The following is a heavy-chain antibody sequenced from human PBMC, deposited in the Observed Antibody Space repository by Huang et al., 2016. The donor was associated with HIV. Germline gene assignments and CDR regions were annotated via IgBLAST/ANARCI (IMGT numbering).Heavy chain of an antibody. V-gene: IGHV3-30*18. CDR3: AKGGSAAAVLDF. D-gene: IGHD6-13*01. CDR1: GFTFSSYG. J-gene: IGHJ4*02. CDR2: ISNDAKTK. Sequence: QVQLVESGGGVVQPGRSLRISCAASGFTFSSYGMHWVRQAPGKGLEWVAVISNDAKTKYDADSVKGRFSISRDNSKTTVYLQLNSLRVEDTAVYYCAKGGSAAAVLDFWGQGTLVTVSS.